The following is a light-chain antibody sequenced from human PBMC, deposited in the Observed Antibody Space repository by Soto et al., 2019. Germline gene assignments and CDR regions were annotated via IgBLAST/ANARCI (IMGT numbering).Light chain of an antibody. CDR3: SLYTSSNTLV. CDR1: SSDVGSYTY. V-gene: IGLV2-14*01. CDR2: AVS. Sequence: QSAMTQSASVSGSHGQPITISCTGTSSDVGSYTYVSWYQQHTGKAPKLIIYAVSIRPSGVSNRFSGSKSGNTASLTISGLQAEDEADYYCSLYTSSNTLVFGGWTKLTFL. J-gene: IGLJ2*01.